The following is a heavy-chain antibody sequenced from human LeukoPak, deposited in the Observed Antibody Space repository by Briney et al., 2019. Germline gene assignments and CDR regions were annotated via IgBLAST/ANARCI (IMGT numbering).Heavy chain of an antibody. CDR3: ARYEGRLPGWWDYGDYSNWFDP. CDR2: IYYSGST. Sequence: SETLSLTCTVSGGSISSHYWSWIRQPPGKGLEWIGYIYYSGSTNYNPSLKSRVTISVDTSKNQFSLKLSSVTAADTAVYYCARYEGRLPGWWDYGDYSNWFDPWGQGTLVTVSS. CDR1: GGSISSHY. J-gene: IGHJ5*02. D-gene: IGHD4-17*01. V-gene: IGHV4-59*11.